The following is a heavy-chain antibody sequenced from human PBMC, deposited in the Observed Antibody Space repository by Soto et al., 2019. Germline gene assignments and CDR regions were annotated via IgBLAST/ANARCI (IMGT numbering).Heavy chain of an antibody. CDR1: GFTFSSYA. Sequence: PGGSLRLSCAASGFTFSSYAMHWVRQAPGKGLEWVAVISYDGSNKYYADSVKGRFTISRDNSKDTLYLQMNSLRAEDTAVYYCAIVRVYGDGWYYYGIDVCSQGTTVTVSS. CDR2: ISYDGSNK. CDR3: AIVRVYGDGWYYYGIDV. D-gene: IGHD4-17*01. J-gene: IGHJ6*02. V-gene: IGHV3-30-3*01.